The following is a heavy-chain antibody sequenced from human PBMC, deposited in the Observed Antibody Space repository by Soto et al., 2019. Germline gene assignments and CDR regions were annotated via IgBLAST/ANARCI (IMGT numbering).Heavy chain of an antibody. V-gene: IGHV3-9*01. D-gene: IGHD2-8*01. J-gene: IGHJ4*02. CDR2: INWDSGDI. Sequence: SLRLSCVVSGISFDDYAMHWVRQVPGKGLEWVSGINWDSGDIGYADSVKRRFTISRDNAKNSLYLQMNSLNTEDTALYYCAKDTAPGFYDANGHLDYWGQGTPVTVSS. CDR1: GISFDDYA. CDR3: AKDTAPGFYDANGHLDY.